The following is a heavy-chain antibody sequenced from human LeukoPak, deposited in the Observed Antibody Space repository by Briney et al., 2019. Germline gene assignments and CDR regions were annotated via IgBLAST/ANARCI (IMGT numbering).Heavy chain of an antibody. D-gene: IGHD5-24*01. V-gene: IGHV4-39*01. CDR3: ARLWGDGYNLDY. Sequence: SETLSLTCTVSGGSISSSNYYWGWIRQPPGKGLEWIVSIYYRGRTYYNPSLKSRITICVETSKNQFSLRLSSVTAADTAVYYCARLWGDGYNLDYWGQGTLVTVSS. CDR1: GGSISSSNYY. CDR2: IYYRGRT. J-gene: IGHJ4*02.